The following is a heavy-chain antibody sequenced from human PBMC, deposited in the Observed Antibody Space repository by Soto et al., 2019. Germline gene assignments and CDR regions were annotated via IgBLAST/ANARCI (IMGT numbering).Heavy chain of an antibody. CDR1: GFTFSSYS. V-gene: IGHV3-48*01. CDR3: ARDRAAFDT. CDR2: ISSSSSTI. Sequence: EVQLVESGGGLVQPGGSLRLSCAASGFTFSSYSMNWVRQAPGKGLEWVSYISSSSSTIYYADSVKGRFTISRDNAKNSLYLQMNSLRAEDTAVYYCARDRAAFDTWGQGTMVTVSS. J-gene: IGHJ3*02.